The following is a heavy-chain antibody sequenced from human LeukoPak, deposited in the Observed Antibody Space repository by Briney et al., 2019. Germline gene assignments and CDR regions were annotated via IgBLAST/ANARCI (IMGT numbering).Heavy chain of an antibody. D-gene: IGHD1-26*01. J-gene: IGHJ4*02. CDR2: ITGSDDAT. Sequence: GGSLRLSCAASGFTFSSAAMTWVRQAPGKGLEWVSTITGSDDATYYADSVKGRFTISRDFSRNTVGLQMNSLRTEDTAIYYCAKGPQLYSGFHPDYWGQGTLVTVSS. V-gene: IGHV3-23*01. CDR1: GFTFSSAA. CDR3: AKGPQLYSGFHPDY.